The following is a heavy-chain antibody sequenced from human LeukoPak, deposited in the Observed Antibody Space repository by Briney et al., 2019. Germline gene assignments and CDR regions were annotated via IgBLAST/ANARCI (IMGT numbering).Heavy chain of an antibody. J-gene: IGHJ6*02. CDR3: ARLPRLRFHYGMDV. V-gene: IGHV4-59*08. Sequence: SETLSLTCTVSGGSISSYYWSWIRQPPGKGLEWIGYIYYSGSTNYNPSLKSRVTISVDTSKNQFSLKLSSVTAADTAVYYCARLPRLRFHYGMDVWGQGTTVTVSS. CDR1: GGSISSYY. D-gene: IGHD5-12*01. CDR2: IYYSGST.